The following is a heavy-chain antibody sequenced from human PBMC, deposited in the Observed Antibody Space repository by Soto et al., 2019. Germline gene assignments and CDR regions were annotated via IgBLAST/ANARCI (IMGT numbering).Heavy chain of an antibody. V-gene: IGHV4-31*03. Sequence: QVQLQESGPGLVKPSQTLSLTCTVSGGSISSGGYYWNWIRQHPGKGLEWIGYIYYSGTTYSNPSLKSRATISVDTSKNQFSVKLSTVTAADTAVYYCAASCVGCGGFNHYGMDAWCQGTTVTVSS. J-gene: IGHJ6*02. CDR1: GGSISSGGYY. CDR2: IYYSGTT. D-gene: IGHD2-21*01. CDR3: AASCVGCGGFNHYGMDA.